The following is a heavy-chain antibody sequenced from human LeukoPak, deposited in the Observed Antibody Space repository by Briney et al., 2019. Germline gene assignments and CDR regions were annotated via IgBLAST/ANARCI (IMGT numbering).Heavy chain of an antibody. CDR2: IKRDGSEK. V-gene: IGHV3-7*05. J-gene: IGHJ4*02. D-gene: IGHD2-8*02. CDR3: ARRSGPIDY. CDR1: QFGFSSYW. Sequence: GGSLRLSCAASQFGFSSYWMSWVRQAPGKGLEWVANIKRDGSEKYYVDSVKGRFTISRDNAKNSLYLQMNSLRTEHTAVYYCARRSGPIDYWGQGTLVTVSS.